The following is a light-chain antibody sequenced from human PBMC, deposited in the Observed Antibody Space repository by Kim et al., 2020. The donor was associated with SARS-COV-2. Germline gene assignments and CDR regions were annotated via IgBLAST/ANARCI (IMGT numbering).Light chain of an antibody. CDR2: NNN. Sequence: SVLTQPPSASGTPGQRVTISCSVSSSNIGSDTVDWYQHLPGAAPQLLIYNNNQRPSGVPDRFSASKSGTSASLAISGLQSEDEADYYCAAWDDSLNGPVFGGGTQLTVL. V-gene: IGLV1-44*01. J-gene: IGLJ3*02. CDR3: AAWDDSLNGPV. CDR1: SSNIGSDT.